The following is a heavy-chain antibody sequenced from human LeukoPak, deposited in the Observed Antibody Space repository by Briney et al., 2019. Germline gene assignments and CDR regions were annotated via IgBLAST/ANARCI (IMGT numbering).Heavy chain of an antibody. J-gene: IGHJ6*03. CDR1: GGSISSGDYY. D-gene: IGHD1-26*01. CDR2: IYYSGST. CDR3: ARGPYSGGSYPQTNYYYMDV. Sequence: PSETLSLTCTVSGGSISSGDYYWSWIRQPPGKGLEWIGYIYYSGSTYYNPSLKSRVTISVDTSKNQFSLKLSSVTAADTAVYYCARGPYSGGSYPQTNYYYMDVWGKGTTVTVSS. V-gene: IGHV4-30-4*08.